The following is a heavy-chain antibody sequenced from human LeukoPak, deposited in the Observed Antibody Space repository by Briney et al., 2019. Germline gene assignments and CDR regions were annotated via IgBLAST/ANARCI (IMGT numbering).Heavy chain of an antibody. J-gene: IGHJ6*03. Sequence: GGFLRPSCAASGFTFRNFSMNLGRPGPGKGLEWGSSINSSSSYIYYADSVKGRFTISRDNAKNSLYLQMNSLRAEDTAVYYCASGGEITIFGVVTRENYYMDVWGKGTTVTVSS. CDR2: INSSSSYI. CDR1: GFTFRNFS. V-gene: IGHV3-21*01. CDR3: ASGGEITIFGVVTRENYYMDV. D-gene: IGHD3-3*01.